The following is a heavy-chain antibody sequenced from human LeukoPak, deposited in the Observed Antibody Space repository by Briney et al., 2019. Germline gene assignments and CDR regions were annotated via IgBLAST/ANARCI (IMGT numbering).Heavy chain of an antibody. CDR1: GFTFSDYY. Sequence: GGSLRLSCAASGFTFSDYYMSCIRQAPGKGLEWVSYISSSGSTIYYADSVKGRFTISRDNAKNSLYLQMNSLRAEDTTVYYCARGGGQWLVRNRDAFDIWGQGTMVTVSS. CDR3: ARGGGQWLVRNRDAFDI. J-gene: IGHJ3*02. V-gene: IGHV3-11*01. D-gene: IGHD6-19*01. CDR2: ISSSGSTI.